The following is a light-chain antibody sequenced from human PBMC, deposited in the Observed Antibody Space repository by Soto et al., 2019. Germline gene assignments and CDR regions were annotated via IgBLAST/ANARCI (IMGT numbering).Light chain of an antibody. CDR1: QNIDSSN. J-gene: IGKJ4*01. CDR2: GAS. V-gene: IGKV3-20*01. CDR3: TTYQTFLPLT. Sequence: IVLTQSPGTLSFSPGERATLSCRASQNIDSSNVAWCQHKPGLAPRLLLYGASNRATGIPGRFSGGGSWTDFTLTISRLEPEDFGLYYCTTYQTFLPLTFGGGIKVEIX.